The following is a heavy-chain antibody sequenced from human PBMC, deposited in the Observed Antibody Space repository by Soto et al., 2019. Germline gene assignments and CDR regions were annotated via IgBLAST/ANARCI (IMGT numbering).Heavy chain of an antibody. Sequence: SETLSLTCTVSGGSISGYYWSWIRQPPGKGLEWIGYVYYSGYTYYNPSLKSRVTISVDMSKNQFSLKLNSVTAADTAVYYCARHRYGDYDRWFDFWGQGTLVTVSS. CDR2: VYYSGYT. J-gene: IGHJ4*02. CDR3: ARHRYGDYDRWFDF. CDR1: GGSISGYY. V-gene: IGHV4-59*08. D-gene: IGHD4-17*01.